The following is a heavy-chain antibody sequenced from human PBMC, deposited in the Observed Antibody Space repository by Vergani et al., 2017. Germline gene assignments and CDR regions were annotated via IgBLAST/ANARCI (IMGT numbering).Heavy chain of an antibody. D-gene: IGHD6-13*01. CDR3: ARSYYSSSWYPFDY. CDR2: IYSGGIT. CDR1: GFTVSSNY. J-gene: IGHJ4*02. Sequence: EVQLVESGGGLVQTGGSLRLSCAASGFTVSSNYMSWVRQSPGKGLEWVSVIYSGGITYYADSLNGRFTISRDNSKNTLYLQMNSLRAEDTAVYYCARSYYSSSWYPFDYWGQGTLVTVSS. V-gene: IGHV3-66*01.